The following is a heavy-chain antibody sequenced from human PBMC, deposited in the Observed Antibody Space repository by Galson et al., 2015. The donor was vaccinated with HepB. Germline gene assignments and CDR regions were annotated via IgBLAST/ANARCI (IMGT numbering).Heavy chain of an antibody. CDR2: IYSGGST. Sequence: SLRLSCAASGFTVSNNYMSWVRQAPGKGLEWVSVIYSGGSTYYADSVKGRFTISRDNSKNTLYLQMNSLRAEDTAVYYCARDRWEKLLWFGDREHTSYYYYMDVWGKGTTVTVSS. D-gene: IGHD3-10*01. J-gene: IGHJ6*03. CDR3: ARDRWEKLLWFGDREHTSYYYYMDV. CDR1: GFTVSNNY. V-gene: IGHV3-66*01.